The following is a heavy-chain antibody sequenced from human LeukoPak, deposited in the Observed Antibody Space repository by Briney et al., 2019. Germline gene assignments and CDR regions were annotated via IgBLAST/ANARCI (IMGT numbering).Heavy chain of an antibody. CDR3: ARTEVYGDYVGGAFDY. Sequence: PSETLSLTCTVSGGSISSGGYYWSWIRQPPGKGLEWIGYIYYSGSTNYNPSLKSRVTISVDTSKNQFFLKLSSVTAADTAVYYCARTEVYGDYVGGAFDYWGQGTLVTVSS. CDR2: IYYSGST. CDR1: GGSISSGGYY. J-gene: IGHJ4*02. D-gene: IGHD4-17*01. V-gene: IGHV4-61*08.